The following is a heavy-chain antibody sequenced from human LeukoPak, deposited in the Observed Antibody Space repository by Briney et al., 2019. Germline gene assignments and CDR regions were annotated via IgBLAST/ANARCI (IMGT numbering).Heavy chain of an antibody. CDR3: ARDLVDSSGYSYGFDP. Sequence: SQTLSLTCTVSGGSISSGDYYWSWIRQPPGKGLEWIGYIYYSGSTYYNPSLKSRVTISLDTSKNQFSLRLSSVTAADTAVYYCARDLVDSSGYSYGFDPWGQGTLVTVSS. D-gene: IGHD3-22*01. J-gene: IGHJ5*02. V-gene: IGHV4-30-4*08. CDR1: GGSISSGDYY. CDR2: IYYSGST.